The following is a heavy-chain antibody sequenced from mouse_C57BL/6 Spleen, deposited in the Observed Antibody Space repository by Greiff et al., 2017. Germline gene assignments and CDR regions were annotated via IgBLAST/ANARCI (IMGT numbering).Heavy chain of an antibody. CDR1: GFSFNTYA. CDR2: IRSKSNNYAT. V-gene: IGHV10-1*01. Sequence: GGGLVQPKGSLKLSCAASGFSFNTYAMNWVRQAPGKGLEWVARIRSKSNNYATYYADSVKDRFTISRDDSESMLYLQMNNLKTEDTAMYYCVRPSNYGYFDVWGTGTTVTVSS. CDR3: VRPSNYGYFDV. J-gene: IGHJ1*03. D-gene: IGHD2-10*02.